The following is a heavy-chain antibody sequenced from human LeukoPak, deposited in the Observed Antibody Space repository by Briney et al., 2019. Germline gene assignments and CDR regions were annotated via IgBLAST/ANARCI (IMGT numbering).Heavy chain of an antibody. D-gene: IGHD6-19*01. CDR3: AKDIGSIAVAGGIDY. CDR1: GFTFDDYA. Sequence: PGGSLRLSCAASGFTFDDYAMHWVRQAPGKGLEWVSLISWDGGSTYYADSVKGRFTISRDNSKNSLYLQMNGLRAEDTALYYCAKDIGSIAVAGGIDYWGQGTLVTVSS. CDR2: ISWDGGST. J-gene: IGHJ4*02. V-gene: IGHV3-43D*03.